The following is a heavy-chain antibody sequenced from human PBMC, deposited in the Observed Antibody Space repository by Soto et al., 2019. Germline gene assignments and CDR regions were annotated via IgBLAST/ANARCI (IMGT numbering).Heavy chain of an antibody. Sequence: SDTLSLTCIVSGGSISSGSISSYYWSWIRQPPGKGLEWIGYIYYSGSTNYNPSLKSRVTISVDTSKNQFSLNLSSVTAADTAVYYCARAYSSSSAYIDYWGQGTLVTVS. CDR2: IYYSGST. CDR3: ARAYSSSSAYIDY. D-gene: IGHD6-6*01. J-gene: IGHJ4*02. CDR1: GGSISSGSISSYY. V-gene: IGHV4-61*01.